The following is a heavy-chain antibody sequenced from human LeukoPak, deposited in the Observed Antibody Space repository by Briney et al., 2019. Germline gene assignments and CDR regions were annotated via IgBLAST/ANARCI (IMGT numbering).Heavy chain of an antibody. CDR3: ASHGNSSGWYYDY. D-gene: IGHD6-19*01. Sequence: ASVKVSCKASGYTFTGYYMHWVRQAPGQGLEWMGWINPNSGGTNYAQKFQGWVTMTRDTSISTAYMELSRLRSDDTAVYYCASHGNSSGWYYDYWGQGTLVTVSS. V-gene: IGHV1-2*04. CDR2: INPNSGGT. CDR1: GYTFTGYY. J-gene: IGHJ4*02.